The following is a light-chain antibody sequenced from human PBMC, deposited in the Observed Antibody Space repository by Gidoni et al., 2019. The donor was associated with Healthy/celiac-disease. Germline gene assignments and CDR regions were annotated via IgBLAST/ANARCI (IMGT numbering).Light chain of an antibody. V-gene: IGKV1-8*01. CDR1: QGISSY. CDR3: QQYYSYPGS. J-gene: IGKJ2*04. CDR2: AAS. Sequence: AIRMTQSPSSFSASTGDRVTITCRASQGISSYLAWYQQKPGKAPKLLIYAASTLQSGVPSRFRGSGSGTDFTLTISCLQSEDFATYYCQQYYSYPGSFXQXTKLEIK.